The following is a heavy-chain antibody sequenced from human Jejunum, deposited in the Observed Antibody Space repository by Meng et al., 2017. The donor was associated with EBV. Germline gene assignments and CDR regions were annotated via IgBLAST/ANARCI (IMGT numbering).Heavy chain of an antibody. Sequence: GPGLVKPPGTLSLTCAVSTDFISSYAWWSWVRQPPGKGLEWLGEINQVGSTYYNPSLKSRVTISIDTSKRQFSLRLNSMTAADTAVYYCARASSERLLDYWGQGTLVTVSS. CDR2: INQVGST. CDR1: TDFISSYAW. D-gene: IGHD1-14*01. CDR3: ARASSERLLDY. V-gene: IGHV4-4*03. J-gene: IGHJ4*02.